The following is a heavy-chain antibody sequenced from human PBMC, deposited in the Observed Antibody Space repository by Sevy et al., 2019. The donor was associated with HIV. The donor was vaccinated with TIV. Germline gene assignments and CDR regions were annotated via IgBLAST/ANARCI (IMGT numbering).Heavy chain of an antibody. V-gene: IGHV1-18*01. Sequence: ASVKVSCKISGYTFTTYHITWVRQAPGQGPECMGRISPHNGDTNYAPKFQGRVTMITEKYTHTAYMELRSLRSDDTAVYYCARAHCSGGRCYSLDYWGQGTLVTVSS. CDR2: ISPHNGDT. J-gene: IGHJ4*02. CDR3: ARAHCSGGRCYSLDY. CDR1: GYTFTTYH. D-gene: IGHD2-15*01.